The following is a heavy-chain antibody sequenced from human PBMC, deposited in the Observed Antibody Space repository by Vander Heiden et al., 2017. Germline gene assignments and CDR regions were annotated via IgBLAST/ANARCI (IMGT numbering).Heavy chain of an antibody. V-gene: IGHV4-59*01. J-gene: IGHJ4*02. Sequence: QVQLQESGPGLVKPSETLSLSCTVTGGPISSYYWSWIRQPPGKVLEWIGYIYYSGSTNDNPSLKSRVTISVDTSKNQFSLKLSSVTAADTAVYYCAREGRTAAAEVWGQGNLVTVSS. D-gene: IGHD6-13*01. CDR3: AREGRTAAAEV. CDR1: GGPISSYY. CDR2: IYYSGST.